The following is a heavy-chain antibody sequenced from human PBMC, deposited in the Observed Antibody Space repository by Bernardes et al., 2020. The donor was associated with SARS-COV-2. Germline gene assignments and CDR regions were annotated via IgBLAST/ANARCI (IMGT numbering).Heavy chain of an antibody. Sequence: GSLRLSCAASGFTVSSNYMSWVRQAPGKGLEWVSVIYSGGSTYYADSVKGRFTISRDNSKNTLYLQMNSLRAEDTAVYYCARDMMYYDFWSGYYTSGGMDVWGQGTTVTVSS. CDR2: IYSGGST. CDR3: ARDMMYYDFWSGYYTSGGMDV. V-gene: IGHV3-66*01. CDR1: GFTVSSNY. D-gene: IGHD3-3*01. J-gene: IGHJ6*02.